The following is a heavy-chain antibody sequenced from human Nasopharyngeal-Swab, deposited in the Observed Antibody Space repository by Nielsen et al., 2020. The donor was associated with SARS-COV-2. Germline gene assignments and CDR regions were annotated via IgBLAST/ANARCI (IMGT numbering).Heavy chain of an antibody. Sequence: WIRQPPGKGLEWVANINTDESEKHYLDSVKGRFTISRDNAKNSLYLQMYSLSAEDSAVYYCARGHFDMDVWGQGTTVTVSS. J-gene: IGHJ6*02. CDR3: ARGHFDMDV. CDR2: INTDESEK. V-gene: IGHV3-7*03.